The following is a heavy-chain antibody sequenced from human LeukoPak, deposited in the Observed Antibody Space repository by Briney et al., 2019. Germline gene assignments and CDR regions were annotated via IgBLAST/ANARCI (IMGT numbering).Heavy chain of an antibody. D-gene: IGHD3-22*01. Sequence: TGGSLRLSCAASGFTLSSYAMSWVRQAPGKGLEWVSAISGSGGSTYYADSVKGRFTISRDNSKNTLCLQMNSLRAEDTAVYYCAKAGHGSYYYDSSGYYVEYYFDYWGQGTLVTVSS. CDR2: ISGSGGST. J-gene: IGHJ4*02. V-gene: IGHV3-23*01. CDR1: GFTLSSYA. CDR3: AKAGHGSYYYDSSGYYVEYYFDY.